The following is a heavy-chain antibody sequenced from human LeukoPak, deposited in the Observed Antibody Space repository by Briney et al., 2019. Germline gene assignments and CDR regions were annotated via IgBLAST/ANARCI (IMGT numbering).Heavy chain of an antibody. CDR1: GYTFTSYY. V-gene: IGHV1-2*02. CDR3: GRGGDYYDSSGYYDDAFDI. D-gene: IGHD3-22*01. CDR2: INPNNGGT. J-gene: IGHJ3*02. Sequence: GASVKVSCKASGYTFTSYYMHWVRQAPGQGLEWMGWINPNNGGTNYAQKFQGRVNMTRDTSISTAYMELSRLRSGDKSVYYCGRGGDYYDSSGYYDDAFDIWGQGTMVTVSS.